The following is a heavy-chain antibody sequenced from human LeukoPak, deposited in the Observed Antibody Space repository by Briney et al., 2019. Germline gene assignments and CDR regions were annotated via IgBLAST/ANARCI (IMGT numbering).Heavy chain of an antibody. Sequence: ASVKVSCKASGGTFSSYAISWVRQAPGQGLEWMGGIIPIFGTANYAQKFQGRVTITADESTSTAYMELSSLRSEDTAVYYCARSRIILGGSSGYWHGMDVWGQGTTVTVSS. D-gene: IGHD3-22*01. CDR1: GGTFSSYA. V-gene: IGHV1-69*13. CDR2: IIPIFGTA. J-gene: IGHJ6*02. CDR3: ARSRIILGGSSGYWHGMDV.